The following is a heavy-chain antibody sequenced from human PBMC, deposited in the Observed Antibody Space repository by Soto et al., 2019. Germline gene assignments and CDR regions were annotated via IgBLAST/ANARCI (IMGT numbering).Heavy chain of an antibody. D-gene: IGHD6-13*01. CDR3: ARGTPAAAFDY. Sequence: PSETLSLTCAVSCGSISSGGYSWSWIRQPPGKGLEWIGYIYHSGSTYYNPSLKSRVTISVDRSKNQFSLKLSSVTAADTAVYYCARGTPAAAFDYWGQGTLVTVSS. CDR2: IYHSGST. V-gene: IGHV4-30-2*01. CDR1: CGSISSGGYS. J-gene: IGHJ4*02.